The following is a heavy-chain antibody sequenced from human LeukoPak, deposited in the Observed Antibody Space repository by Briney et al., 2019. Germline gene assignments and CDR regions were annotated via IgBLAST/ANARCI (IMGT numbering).Heavy chain of an antibody. J-gene: IGHJ4*02. CDR1: GGSISSYY. CDR3: ASSLTIFGVVMRDY. D-gene: IGHD3-3*01. CDR2: IYYSGST. Sequence: SETLSLTCTVSGGSISSYYWSWIRQPPGKGLEWIGYIYYSGSTYYNPSLKSRVTISVDTSKNQFSLKLSSVTAADTAVYYCASSLTIFGVVMRDYWGQGTLVTVSS. V-gene: IGHV4-59*06.